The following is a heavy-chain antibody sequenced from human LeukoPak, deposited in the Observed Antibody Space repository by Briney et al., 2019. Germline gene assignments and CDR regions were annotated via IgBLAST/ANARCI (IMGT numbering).Heavy chain of an antibody. Sequence: ASVKVSCKASGYTFTSYGISWVRQAPGQGLEWMGWISAYNGNTNYAQKLQGRVTMTTDTSTSTAYMELRSLRSDDTAVDYCARGGGYYYGSGSYFPYYYYYYYMDVWGKGTTVTVSS. CDR2: ISAYNGNT. J-gene: IGHJ6*03. CDR3: ARGGGYYYGSGSYFPYYYYYYYMDV. D-gene: IGHD3-10*01. CDR1: GYTFTSYG. V-gene: IGHV1-18*01.